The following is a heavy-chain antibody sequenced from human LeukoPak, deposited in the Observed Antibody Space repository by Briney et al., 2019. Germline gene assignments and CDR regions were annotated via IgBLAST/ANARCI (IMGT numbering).Heavy chain of an antibody. CDR1: GFTFSSCD. V-gene: IGHV3-13*01. D-gene: IGHD3-3*01. CDR3: AREMRGYDFWSGSPNGMDV. J-gene: IGHJ6*02. Sequence: GGSLRLSCAASGFTFSSCDMHWVRQATGKGLEWVSAICTAGDTYYPGSVKGRFTISRENAKNSLYLQMNSLRAEDTAVYYCAREMRGYDFWSGSPNGMDVWGQGTTVTVSS. CDR2: ICTAGDT.